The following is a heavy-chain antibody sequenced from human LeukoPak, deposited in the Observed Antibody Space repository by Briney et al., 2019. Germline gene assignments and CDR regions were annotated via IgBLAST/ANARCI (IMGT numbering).Heavy chain of an antibody. CDR1: GFTFDDYA. CDR2: ISWNSGSI. V-gene: IGHV3-9*01. Sequence: GGSLRLSCVASGFTFDDYAMHRVRQAPGKGLEWVSSISWNSGSIGYADSVKGRFTISRDNAKNSLYLQMDSLRAEDTALYYCGRDLSGWYGPDYWGQGTLVTVSS. CDR3: GRDLSGWYGPDY. J-gene: IGHJ4*02. D-gene: IGHD6-19*01.